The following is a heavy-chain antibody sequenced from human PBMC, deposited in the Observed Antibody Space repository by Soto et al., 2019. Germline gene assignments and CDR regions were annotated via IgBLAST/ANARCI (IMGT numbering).Heavy chain of an antibody. CDR2: IKQDGSEK. D-gene: IGHD4-17*01. Sequence: GSLRLSCAASGFTFSSYWMSWVRQAPGKGLEWVANIKQDGSEKYYVDSVKGRFTISRDNAKNSLYLQMNSLRAEDTAVYYCAREADYETYYFDYWGQGTLVTVSS. J-gene: IGHJ4*02. CDR1: GFTFSSYW. V-gene: IGHV3-7*01. CDR3: AREADYETYYFDY.